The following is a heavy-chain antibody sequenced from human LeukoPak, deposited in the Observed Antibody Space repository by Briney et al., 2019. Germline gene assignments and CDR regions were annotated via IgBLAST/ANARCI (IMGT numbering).Heavy chain of an antibody. D-gene: IGHD4-17*01. J-gene: IGHJ4*02. CDR2: IRYDGSNK. CDR1: GFTFSGYG. Sequence: GGSLRLSCAASGFTFSGYGMHWVRQAPGKGLEWVAFIRYDGSNKYYADSVKGRFTISRDNSKNTLYLQMNSLRAEDTAVYYCARRDYGDYDFDYWGQGTLVTVSS. CDR3: ARRDYGDYDFDY. V-gene: IGHV3-30*02.